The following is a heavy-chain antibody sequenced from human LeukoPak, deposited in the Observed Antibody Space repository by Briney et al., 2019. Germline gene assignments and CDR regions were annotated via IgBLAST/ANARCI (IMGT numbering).Heavy chain of an antibody. V-gene: IGHV3-7*03. D-gene: IGHD1-1*01. Sequence: GGSLRLSSATSGFTCCCYCMTWLRQPPGKGLEWVANIKQDGSEKNHVDSVKGRFTISRDNSKSSLYLQMNSLRAEDTAVYYCARDPPRHVQVPCYWGQGTRVTVSS. J-gene: IGHJ4*02. CDR1: GFTCCCYC. CDR2: IKQDGSEK. CDR3: ARDPPRHVQVPCY.